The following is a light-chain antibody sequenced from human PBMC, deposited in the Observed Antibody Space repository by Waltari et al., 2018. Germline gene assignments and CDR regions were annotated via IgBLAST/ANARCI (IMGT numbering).Light chain of an antibody. CDR2: WAP. V-gene: IGKV4-1*01. J-gene: IGKJ4*01. CDR3: QQYYATPRT. CDR1: QSLLYSSNNKNS. Sequence: DIVMTQSPDSLAVYLGEKATLNCRSSQSLLYSSNNKNSLAWYQQKPGQPPKMLIYWAPTRESGVPDRFSGSGSGTDFTLSISSLQAEDVATYFCQQYYATPRTFGGGTKVELK.